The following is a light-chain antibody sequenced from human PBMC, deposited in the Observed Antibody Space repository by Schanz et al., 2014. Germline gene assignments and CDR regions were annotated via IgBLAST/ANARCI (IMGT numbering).Light chain of an antibody. V-gene: IGKV3-20*01. CDR1: QSVTSNF. CDR3: QQFGSSPLT. CDR2: GAS. J-gene: IGKJ4*01. Sequence: ESVLTQSPGTLSLSPGERATLSCRASQSVTSNFLAWYQQRPGQAPRLLIYGASSRATGIPDRFSGSGSGTDFTLTISRLEPEDFAVYYCQQFGSSPLTFGAGTKVEIK.